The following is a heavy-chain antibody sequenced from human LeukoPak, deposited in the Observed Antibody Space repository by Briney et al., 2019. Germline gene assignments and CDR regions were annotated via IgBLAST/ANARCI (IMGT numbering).Heavy chain of an antibody. CDR3: ATTNRDNFGDYFFDY. CDR2: VYYSGST. J-gene: IGHJ4*02. V-gene: IGHV4-59*01. CDR1: GGSISTYY. Sequence: SETLSLTCTVSGGSISTYYWSWIRRPPGKGLEWIGYVYYSGSTDYNPSLNSRVTISVDTSKKQFSLKLSSVTAADTAVYYCATTNRDNFGDYFFDYWGQGTLVTVPS. D-gene: IGHD4-17*01.